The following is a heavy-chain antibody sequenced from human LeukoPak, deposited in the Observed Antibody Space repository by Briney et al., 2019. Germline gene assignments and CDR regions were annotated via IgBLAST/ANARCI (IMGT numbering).Heavy chain of an antibody. CDR1: GGSISSYY. D-gene: IGHD3-22*01. CDR3: ARYYDSSGYYY. V-gene: IGHV4-59*01. Sequence: PSETLSLTCTVSGGSISSYYWSWIGQPPGKGLEWIGYIYYSGSTNYNPSLKSRVTISVDTSKNQFSLKLSSVTAADTAVYYCARYYDSSGYYYWGQGTLVTVSS. CDR2: IYYSGST. J-gene: IGHJ4*02.